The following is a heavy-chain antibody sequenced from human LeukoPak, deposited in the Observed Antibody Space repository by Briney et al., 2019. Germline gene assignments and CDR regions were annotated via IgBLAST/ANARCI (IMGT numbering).Heavy chain of an antibody. V-gene: IGHV1-69*04. D-gene: IGHD5-24*01. Sequence: ASVKVSCKASGGTFSSYAISWVRQGPGQGLEWMGRIIPIFGIANYAQKFQGRVTITADKSTSTAYMELSSLRSEDTAVYYCARQPDGYNSYYFDYWGQGTLVTVSS. CDR2: IIPIFGIA. CDR1: GGTFSSYA. CDR3: ARQPDGYNSYYFDY. J-gene: IGHJ4*02.